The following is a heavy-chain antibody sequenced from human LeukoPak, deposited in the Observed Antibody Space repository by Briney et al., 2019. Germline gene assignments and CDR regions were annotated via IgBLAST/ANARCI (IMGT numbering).Heavy chain of an antibody. Sequence: SETLSLTCTVSGGSISSYYWSWIRQPPGKGLEWIGYIYYSGSTNYNPSLKSRVTISVDTSKNQFSLKLSSVTAADTAVYYCARDLPVGRYSSSWYGMDVWGQGTTVTVSS. CDR2: IYYSGST. CDR3: ARDLPVGRYSSSWYGMDV. D-gene: IGHD6-13*01. J-gene: IGHJ6*02. V-gene: IGHV4-59*01. CDR1: GGSISSYY.